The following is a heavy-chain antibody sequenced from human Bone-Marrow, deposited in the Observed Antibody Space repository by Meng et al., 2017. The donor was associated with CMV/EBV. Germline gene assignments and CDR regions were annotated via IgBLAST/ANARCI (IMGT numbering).Heavy chain of an antibody. D-gene: IGHD1-26*01. J-gene: IGHJ4*02. CDR1: GYTFSNYG. CDR3: ARDVGFEEWELEG. Sequence: ASVKVSCKASGYTFSNYGINWVRQAPGQGLEWVGWISTSKRKTIYAQRFQGRVVLTTDTSATAAYLEVRDLRSDDTAVYYCARDVGFEEWELEGWGQGTLVTVSS. V-gene: IGHV1-18*01. CDR2: ISTSKRKT.